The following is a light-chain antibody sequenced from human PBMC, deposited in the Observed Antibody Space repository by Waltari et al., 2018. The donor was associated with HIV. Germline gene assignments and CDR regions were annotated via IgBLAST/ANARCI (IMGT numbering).Light chain of an antibody. V-gene: IGLV2-8*01. CDR2: AGT. CDR1: NSDVDMYNY. CDR3: LSYAGSNNLV. Sequence: QSALTQPPSASGSPGQSVTIPCTGTNSDVDMYNYVSWYQQHPGKAPKLIIYAGTRRPSGVPDRFSASKSGNTAFLTVSGLQAEDEADYYCLSYAGSNNLVFGGGTKVTVL. J-gene: IGLJ3*02.